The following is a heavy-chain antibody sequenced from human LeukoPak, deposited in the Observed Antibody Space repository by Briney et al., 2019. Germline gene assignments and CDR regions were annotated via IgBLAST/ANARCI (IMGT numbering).Heavy chain of an antibody. J-gene: IGHJ6*03. Sequence: GGSLRLSCAAAGFTFSSYNMNWVRQAPGKGLEWVSSISSTSRSYIYYADSVKGRFTISRDNAKNSLYLQMNSLRAEDTAVYYCAREHSGYDFPGRDYYYMDVWGKGTTVTVSS. V-gene: IGHV3-21*01. CDR1: GFTFSSYN. CDR3: AREHSGYDFPGRDYYYMDV. CDR2: ISSTSRSYI. D-gene: IGHD5-12*01.